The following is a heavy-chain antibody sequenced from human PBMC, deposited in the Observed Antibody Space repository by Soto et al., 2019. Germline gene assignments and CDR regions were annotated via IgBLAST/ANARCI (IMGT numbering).Heavy chain of an antibody. CDR1: GLTISGKKY. D-gene: IGHD1-1*01. J-gene: IGHJ3*01. Sequence: DVQLVESGGGLIQPGESLRLSCAAFGLTISGKKYVAWVRQAPGKGLEWVSALYDVDGSFYADSVKGRFTTSIDSSKTTVYLQMNDLRPDDTAVYYCATRHEREHAYDVWGQGTTVTVSS. CDR3: ATRHEREHAYDV. V-gene: IGHV3-53*01. CDR2: LYDVDGS.